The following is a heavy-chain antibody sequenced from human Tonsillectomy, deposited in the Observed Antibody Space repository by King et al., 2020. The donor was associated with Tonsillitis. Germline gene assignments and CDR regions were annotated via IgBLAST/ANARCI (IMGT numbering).Heavy chain of an antibody. CDR1: GFTFEDYD. V-gene: IGHV3-9*01. Sequence: VQLVESGGGLVQPGRSLILSCEASGFTFEDYDMHWVRQAPGKGLEWVSGISWNSGGIGYADSVKGRFTMSRDNAKNSLYLQMNSLRAEDTALYYCAKGRGGYYYYGMDVWGQGTTVTVSS. D-gene: IGHD2-15*01. CDR3: AKGRGGYYYYGMDV. CDR2: ISWNSGGI. J-gene: IGHJ6*02.